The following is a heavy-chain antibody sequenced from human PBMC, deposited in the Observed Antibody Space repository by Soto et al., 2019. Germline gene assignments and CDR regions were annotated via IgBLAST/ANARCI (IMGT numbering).Heavy chain of an antibody. CDR2: IYYSGST. J-gene: IGHJ3*02. Sequence: SETLSLTCTVSGGSISSYYWSWIRQPPGKGLEWIGYIYYSGSTNYNPSLKSRVTISVDTSKNQFSLKLSSVTAADTAVYYCARLFYYGSGSYDAFDIWGQGTMVTVSS. V-gene: IGHV4-59*08. D-gene: IGHD3-10*01. CDR3: ARLFYYGSGSYDAFDI. CDR1: GGSISSYY.